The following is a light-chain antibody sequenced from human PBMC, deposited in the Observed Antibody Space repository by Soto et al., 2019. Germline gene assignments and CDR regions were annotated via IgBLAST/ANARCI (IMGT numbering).Light chain of an antibody. V-gene: IGLV2-23*02. CDR2: EVS. CDR3: CSYATSSFV. CDR1: TSDVGGYNL. J-gene: IGLJ1*01. Sequence: QSALTQPASVSGSPGQSITISCSGTTSDVGGYNLVSWYQQHPDKAPKLLIYEVSQRPSGVSSRFSGSKSGNTATLTISGVQHEDEADYFCCSYATSSFVFGTGTKVTVL.